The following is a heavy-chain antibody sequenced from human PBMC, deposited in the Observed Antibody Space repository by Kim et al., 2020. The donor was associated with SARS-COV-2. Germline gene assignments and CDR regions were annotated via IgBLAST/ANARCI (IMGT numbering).Heavy chain of an antibody. CDR2: INHSGST. Sequence: SETLSLTCAVYGGSFSGYYWSWIRQPPGKGLEWIGEINHSGSTNYNPSLKSRVTISVDTSKNQFSLKLSSVTAADTAVYYCARGRPMPNFRMDVWGQGTT. J-gene: IGHJ6*02. CDR3: ARGRPMPNFRMDV. D-gene: IGHD2-2*01. V-gene: IGHV4-34*01. CDR1: GGSFSGYY.